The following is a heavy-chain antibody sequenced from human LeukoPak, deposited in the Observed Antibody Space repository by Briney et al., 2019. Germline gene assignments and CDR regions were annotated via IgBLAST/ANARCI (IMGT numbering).Heavy chain of an antibody. D-gene: IGHD6-19*01. CDR1: GFTFSSYA. V-gene: IGHV3-23*01. Sequence: GGPLRLSCAASGFTFSSYAMSGVRQAPGKGREGVSAISGSGGSTYYADSVKGRFTISRDNSKNTLYLQMNSLRAEDTAVYYCARGRGWLGWRYFDYWGQGTLVTVSS. J-gene: IGHJ4*02. CDR2: ISGSGGST. CDR3: ARGRGWLGWRYFDY.